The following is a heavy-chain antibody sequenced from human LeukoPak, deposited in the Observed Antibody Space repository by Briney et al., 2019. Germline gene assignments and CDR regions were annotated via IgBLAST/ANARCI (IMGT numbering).Heavy chain of an antibody. CDR2: TYYMSTWHY. J-gene: IGHJ4*02. CDR3: ARCLHYYGCLGYFDL. CDR1: GDSVSSNRAA. V-gene: IGHV6-1*01. D-gene: IGHD3-10*01. Sequence: SQTLSLTCGISGDSVSSNRAAWTWIRQSPSRGLEWLGRTYYMSTWHYNYAPSVQGRITINPDTPKNQFSLHLNSVTPEDTAVYYCARCLHYYGCLGYFDLWGQGTLVTVSS.